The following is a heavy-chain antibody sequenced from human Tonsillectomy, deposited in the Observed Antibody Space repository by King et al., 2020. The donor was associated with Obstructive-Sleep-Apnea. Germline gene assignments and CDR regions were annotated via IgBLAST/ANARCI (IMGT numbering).Heavy chain of an antibody. Sequence: VQLVESGGGVFQPGRSLRLSCAASGFTFSSYGMQWVRQAPGKRRGWGSVVWKDGSKKYYADSVKGRFTISRDNSKNTLYRQMNSLRAEDTAVYYCAKDSYGDPVGYFDYWGQGTLVTVSS. CDR1: GFTFSSYG. V-gene: IGHV3-33*06. J-gene: IGHJ4*02. CDR3: AKDSYGDPVGYFDY. CDR2: VWKDGSKK. D-gene: IGHD4-17*01.